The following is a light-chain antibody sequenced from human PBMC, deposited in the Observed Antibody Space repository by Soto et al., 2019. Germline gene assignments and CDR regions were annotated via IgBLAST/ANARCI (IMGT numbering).Light chain of an antibody. Sequence: DIQMTQSPSTLYASVGDRVSITGRASQRGDRYWAWYQQKPGKAPQLLIYDASRLESGVPSRFSGSGSGTEFTLTISSLQPDDFTTFYCQQYTDYTWTFGQGT. J-gene: IGKJ1*01. CDR2: DAS. CDR3: QQYTDYTWT. V-gene: IGKV1-5*01. CDR1: QRGDRY.